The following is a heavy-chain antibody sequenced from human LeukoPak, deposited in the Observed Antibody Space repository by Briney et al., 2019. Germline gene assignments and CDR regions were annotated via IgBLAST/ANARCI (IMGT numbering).Heavy chain of an antibody. CDR1: GYTFTGYH. Sequence: ASVKVSCKASGYTFTGYHMHWVRQAPGQGLEWMGWINPNSGGTNYAQKFQGRVTMTRDTSISTAYMELSRLRSDDTAVYYCAREGYYDFWSGYYYFDYWGQGTLVTVSS. CDR2: INPNSGGT. CDR3: AREGYYDFWSGYYYFDY. V-gene: IGHV1-2*02. D-gene: IGHD3-3*01. J-gene: IGHJ4*02.